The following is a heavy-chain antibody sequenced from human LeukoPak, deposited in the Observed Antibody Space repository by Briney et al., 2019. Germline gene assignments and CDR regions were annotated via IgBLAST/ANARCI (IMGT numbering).Heavy chain of an antibody. J-gene: IGHJ4*02. CDR1: GFTFSSYA. CDR2: ISGSGGST. CDR3: AKDQYRSGGEYYSDY. D-gene: IGHD3-16*01. V-gene: IGHV3-23*01. Sequence: GASLRLSCAASGFTFSSYAMSWVRQAPGKGLEWVSAISGSGGSTYYADSVKGRFTISRDNSKNTLYLQMNSLRAEDTAVYYCAKDQYRSGGEYYSDYWGQGTLVTVSS.